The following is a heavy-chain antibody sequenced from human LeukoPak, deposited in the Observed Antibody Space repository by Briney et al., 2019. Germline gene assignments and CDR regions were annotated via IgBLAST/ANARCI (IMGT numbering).Heavy chain of an antibody. D-gene: IGHD2-15*01. V-gene: IGHV4-61*02. CDR1: GGSISSRSYH. CDR2: NCDSRST. J-gene: IGHJ4*02. Sequence: SETLSLTCTVSGGSISSRSYHWPWIRQPAGKVLEWNGCNCDSRSTNYNPSLKSRVTISVDTSKNQFSLKLSCVTAADTAVYYCARESPVRMFDYWGQGTLVTVPS. CDR3: ARESPVRMFDY.